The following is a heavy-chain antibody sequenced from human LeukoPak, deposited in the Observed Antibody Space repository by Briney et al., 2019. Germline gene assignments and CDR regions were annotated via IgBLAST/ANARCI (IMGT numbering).Heavy chain of an antibody. J-gene: IGHJ6*03. CDR1: GFTTHYW. Sequence: GGSLRLSCPASGFTTHYWLNWVRQSPGKGLGWVANIDRAGRVQLYVDSVEGRFTISRDSAKNSLDLQMHSLRAEDTAVYYCTGGSDKVLSGEYWYDMDVWGKGTTVTVSS. CDR2: IDRAGRVQ. D-gene: IGHD2/OR15-2a*01. CDR3: TGGSDKVLSGEYWYDMDV. V-gene: IGHV3-7*01.